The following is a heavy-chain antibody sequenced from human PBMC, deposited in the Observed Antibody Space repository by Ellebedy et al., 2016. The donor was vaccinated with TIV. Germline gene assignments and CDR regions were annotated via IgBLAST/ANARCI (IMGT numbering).Heavy chain of an antibody. J-gene: IGHJ6*02. CDR3: ARDRMVRGVTYYYYYYGMDV. V-gene: IGHV3-30-3*01. CDR2: ISYDGSNK. CDR1: GFTFSSYA. D-gene: IGHD3-10*01. Sequence: GGSLRLXXAASGFTFSSYAMHWVRQAPGKGLEWVAVISYDGSNKYYADSVKGRFTISRDNSKNTLYLQMNSLRAEDTAVYYCARDRMVRGVTYYYYYYGMDVWGQGTTVTVSS.